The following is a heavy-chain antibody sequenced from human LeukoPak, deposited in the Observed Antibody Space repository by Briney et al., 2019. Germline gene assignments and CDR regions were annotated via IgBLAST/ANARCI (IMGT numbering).Heavy chain of an antibody. J-gene: IGHJ4*02. V-gene: IGHV4-39*01. Sequence: SETLSLTCTVSGGSISSSSYYWGWIRQPPGKGLEWIGSIYYSGSTYYNPSLKSRVTISVDTSKNQFSLKLSSVTAADTAVYYCARGPRRWLQLRAFDYWGQGTLVTVSS. D-gene: IGHD5-24*01. CDR2: IYYSGST. CDR3: ARGPRRWLQLRAFDY. CDR1: GGSISSSSYY.